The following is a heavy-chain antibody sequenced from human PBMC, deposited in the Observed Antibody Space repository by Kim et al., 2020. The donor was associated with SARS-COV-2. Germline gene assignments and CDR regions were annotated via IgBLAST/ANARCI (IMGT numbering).Heavy chain of an antibody. V-gene: IGHV4-39*01. J-gene: IGHJ5*02. D-gene: IGHD1-26*01. Sequence: SNPSLKGRVTISVDTSKNQFSLKLSSVTAADTAVYYCARHEFIVVTPFDPWGQGTLVTVSS. CDR3: ARHEFIVVTPFDP.